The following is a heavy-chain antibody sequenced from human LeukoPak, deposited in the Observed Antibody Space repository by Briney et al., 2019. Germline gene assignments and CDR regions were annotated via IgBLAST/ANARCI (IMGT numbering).Heavy chain of an antibody. CDR2: ISWNSGNV. J-gene: IGHJ4*02. CDR3: ARRGDYYGSGSYYFDY. Sequence: GGSLRLSCAASGFTFDDYGMHWVRQPPGKGLEWVSGISWNSGNVGYADSVKGRFTISRDNARNSLYLQMNSLRAEDTALYYCARRGDYYGSGSYYFDYWGQGTLVTVSS. V-gene: IGHV3-9*01. D-gene: IGHD3-10*01. CDR1: GFTFDDYG.